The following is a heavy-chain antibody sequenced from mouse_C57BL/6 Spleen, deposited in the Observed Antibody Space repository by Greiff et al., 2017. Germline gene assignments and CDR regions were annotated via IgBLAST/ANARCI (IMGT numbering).Heavy chain of an antibody. D-gene: IGHD1-1*01. Sequence: EVKLMESGPGLVKPSQSLSLTCSVTGYSITSGYYWNWIRQFPGNKLEWMGYISYDGSNNYNPSLKNRISITRDTSKNQFFLKLNSVTTEDTATYYCARAPSYYGSSYYFDYWGQGTTLTVSS. V-gene: IGHV3-6*01. CDR1: GYSITSGYY. CDR3: ARAPSYYGSSYYFDY. CDR2: ISYDGSN. J-gene: IGHJ2*01.